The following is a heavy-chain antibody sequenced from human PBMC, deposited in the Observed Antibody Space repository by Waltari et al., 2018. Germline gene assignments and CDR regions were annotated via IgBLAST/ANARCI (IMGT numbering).Heavy chain of an antibody. CDR1: GFTFISYA. D-gene: IGHD6-13*01. CDR2: ISGPALTT. Sequence: EVQLLESGGGLVQPGGSLRLSCAASGFTFISYAMTWVRQAPGKGLGGVSSISGPALTTFYADSVKGRFSVSRDNSKNTLYLQINGLRADDTAVYYCAKAGGIAAAEFQFDFWGRGTLVTVSS. CDR3: AKAGGIAAAEFQFDF. J-gene: IGHJ4*02. V-gene: IGHV3-23*01.